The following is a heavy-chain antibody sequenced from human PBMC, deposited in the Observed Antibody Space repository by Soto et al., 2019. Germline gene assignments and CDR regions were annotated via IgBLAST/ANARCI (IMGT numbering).Heavy chain of an antibody. CDR1: GIIVSSYD. Sequence: EVQLVESGGGLVQPGGSLRLSCAASGIIVSSYDMHWVRHVKGKGLEWVSAIGTAGDTYYLASVKGRFTISREGAKNSLHLQMNSLRCEDTAIYCCTRDIHGMDVWGQGTTVTVSS. V-gene: IGHV3-13*04. CDR3: TRDIHGMDV. J-gene: IGHJ6*02. CDR2: IGTAGDT.